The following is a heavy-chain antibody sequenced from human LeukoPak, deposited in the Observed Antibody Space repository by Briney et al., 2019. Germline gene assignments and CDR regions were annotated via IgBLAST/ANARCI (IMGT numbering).Heavy chain of an antibody. CDR3: ARGGFGSGSHFDY. CDR1: GYTFTSYD. J-gene: IGHJ4*02. D-gene: IGHD3-10*01. CDR2: MNPNSGDT. V-gene: IGHV1-8*01. Sequence: AASVKVSCKASGYTFTSYDINWVRQATGQGLEWMGRMNPNSGDTGYVQKFQGRVTMTRSTSISTAYMELSSLRSEDTAIYYCARGGFGSGSHFDYWGQGTLVTVSS.